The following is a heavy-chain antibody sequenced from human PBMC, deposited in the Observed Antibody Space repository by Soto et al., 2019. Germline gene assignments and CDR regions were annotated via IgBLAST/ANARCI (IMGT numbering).Heavy chain of an antibody. J-gene: IGHJ4*02. V-gene: IGHV3-30*18. D-gene: IGHD3-9*01. CDR1: GFTFSSYG. CDR2: ISYDGSNK. Sequence: QVQLVESGGGVVQPGRSLRLSCAASGFTFSSYGMHWVRQAPGKGLEWVAVISYDGSNKYYANSVKGRFTISRDNSKNTLYLQMNSLRADDTAVYYCAKDPRLDILTGPFYYWGQGTLVTVAS. CDR3: AKDPRLDILTGPFYY.